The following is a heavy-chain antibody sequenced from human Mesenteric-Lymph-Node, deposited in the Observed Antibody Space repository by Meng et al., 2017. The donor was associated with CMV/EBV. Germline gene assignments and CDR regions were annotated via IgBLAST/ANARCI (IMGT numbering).Heavy chain of an antibody. Sequence: SLKISCAASGFTFGDYAMHWVRQAPGKGLEWVSGISWNSGSIGYADSVKGRFTISRDNSKNTLYLQMNSLRAEDTAVYYCAKDRTWSGSSPYYYYGMDVWGQGTTVTVSS. CDR1: GFTFGDYA. V-gene: IGHV3-9*01. CDR3: AKDRTWSGSSPYYYYGMDV. D-gene: IGHD3-3*01. J-gene: IGHJ6*02. CDR2: ISWNSGSI.